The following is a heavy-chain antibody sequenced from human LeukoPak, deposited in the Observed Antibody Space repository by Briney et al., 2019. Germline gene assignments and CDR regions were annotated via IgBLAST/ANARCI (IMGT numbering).Heavy chain of an antibody. CDR3: ARAVLLWFGEPDDAFDI. V-gene: IGHV4-4*07. J-gene: IGHJ3*02. Sequence: SETLSLTCTVSGGSISSHSWSWIRQPAGKGLEWIGRIFTSGNTYYNPSLKSRVTISVDTSKNQFSLKLSSVTAADTAVYYCARAVLLWFGEPDDAFDIWGQGTMVTVSS. CDR2: IFTSGNT. D-gene: IGHD3-10*01. CDR1: GGSISSHS.